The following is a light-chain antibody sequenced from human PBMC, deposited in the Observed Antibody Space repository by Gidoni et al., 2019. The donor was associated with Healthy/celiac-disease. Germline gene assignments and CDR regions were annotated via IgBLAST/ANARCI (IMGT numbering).Light chain of an antibody. CDR3: QQYGSSVT. J-gene: IGKJ3*01. Sequence: ENVLTQSPGTLSLSPGESATLSCRASQSVSSSYLAWYQQKPGKAPRLLIYGSSSRATGIPDRCSGSGSGTDFILTISRLEPEDFAVYYCQQYGSSVTFGPXTKVDIK. CDR1: QSVSSSY. CDR2: GSS. V-gene: IGKV3-20*01.